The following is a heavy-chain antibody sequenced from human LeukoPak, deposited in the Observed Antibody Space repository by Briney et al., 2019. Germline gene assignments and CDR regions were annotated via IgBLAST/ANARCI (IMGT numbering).Heavy chain of an antibody. Sequence: ASVKVSCKASGYTFTSYDINWVRQATGQGPEWMGWMNPNSGNTGYAQKFQGRVTITRNTSISTAYMELSSLRSEDTAVYYCARVSLWFGESDAFDIWGQGTMVTVSS. CDR2: MNPNSGNT. D-gene: IGHD3-10*01. V-gene: IGHV1-8*03. CDR1: GYTFTSYD. CDR3: ARVSLWFGESDAFDI. J-gene: IGHJ3*02.